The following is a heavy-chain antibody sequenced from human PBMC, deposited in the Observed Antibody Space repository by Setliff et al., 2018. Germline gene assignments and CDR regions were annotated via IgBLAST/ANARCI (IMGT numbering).Heavy chain of an antibody. CDR2: IYYRGIN. D-gene: IGHD4-4*01. V-gene: IGHV4-39*01. J-gene: IGHJ4*02. Sequence: ASETLSLTCTVSGASISSTYYWGWVRQSPEKGLEWIGSIYYRGINFSNPSLRSRVTMPVDTSKNQFSLNLTSVTAADTAIYYCARASVVHAVTIGYWGQGTLVTVSS. CDR3: ARASVVHAVTIGY. CDR1: GASISSTYY.